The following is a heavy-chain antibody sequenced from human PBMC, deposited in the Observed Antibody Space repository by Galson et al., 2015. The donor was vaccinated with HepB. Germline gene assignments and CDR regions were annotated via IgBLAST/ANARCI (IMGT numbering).Heavy chain of an antibody. CDR1: GFTFSDYY. Sequence: SLRLSCAASGFTFSDYYMSWIRQAPGKGLEWVSYISSSGSTIYYADSVKGRFTISRDNAKNSLYLQMNSLRAEDTAVYYCARVNDDSSGYSGNQVGDYWGQGTLVTVSS. CDR3: ARVNDDSSGYSGNQVGDY. J-gene: IGHJ4*02. D-gene: IGHD3-22*01. CDR2: ISSSGSTI. V-gene: IGHV3-11*01.